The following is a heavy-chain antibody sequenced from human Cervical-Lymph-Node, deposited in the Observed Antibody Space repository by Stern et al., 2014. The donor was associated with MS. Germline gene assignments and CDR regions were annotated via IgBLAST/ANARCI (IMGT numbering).Heavy chain of an antibody. V-gene: IGHV3-30*18. Sequence: QDQLVQSGGGVVQPGRSLRLSCVATGFTFSIYGMNWVRQAPGKGLEWVSIISYDGTKQRYTDSVKGRFTISRDNSKNTLFLQMNSLRVEDTASYYCAKGAIVLVSNDTRVYDYHGMDVWGQGTTVTVSS. D-gene: IGHD2-8*02. CDR1: GFTFSIYG. J-gene: IGHJ6*02. CDR2: ISYDGTKQ. CDR3: AKGAIVLVSNDTRVYDYHGMDV.